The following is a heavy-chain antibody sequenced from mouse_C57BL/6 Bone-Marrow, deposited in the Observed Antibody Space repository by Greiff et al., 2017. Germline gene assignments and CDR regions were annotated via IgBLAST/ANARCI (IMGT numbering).Heavy chain of an antibody. CDR3: ARTRHYGSSYKDYYAMDY. D-gene: IGHD1-1*01. CDR1: GYSFTGYY. J-gene: IGHJ4*01. Sequence: EVMLVQSGPELVKPGASVKISCKASGYSFTGYYMHWVNQIPEKSLEWMGEINPSTGCTTYNQKFKAKATLTVDTSSSTAYMQLKCLASEDSAVYDCARTRHYGSSYKDYYAMDYWGKGTSGTV. CDR2: INPSTGCT. V-gene: IGHV1-42*01.